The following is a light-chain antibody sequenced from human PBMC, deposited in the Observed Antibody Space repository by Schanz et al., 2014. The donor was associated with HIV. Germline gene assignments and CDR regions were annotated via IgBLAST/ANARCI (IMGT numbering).Light chain of an antibody. V-gene: IGLV2-14*03. CDR1: SSDVGGYNY. J-gene: IGLJ3*02. CDR3: CSYASSGV. CDR2: DVT. Sequence: QSALTQPASVSGSPGQSITISCTGTSSDVGGYNYVSWYQQHPGKAPKLMIYDVTNRPSGISSRFSGSKSGNTASLTISGLQAEDEADYYCCSYASSGVFGGGTKLTVL.